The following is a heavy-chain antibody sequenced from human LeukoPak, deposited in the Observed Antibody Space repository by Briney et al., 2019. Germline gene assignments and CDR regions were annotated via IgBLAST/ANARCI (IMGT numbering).Heavy chain of an antibody. CDR1: GFIFTNYW. CDR2: INQDGGET. D-gene: IGHD1-26*01. J-gene: IGHJ4*02. V-gene: IGHV3-7*01. Sequence: GGSLRLSCAASGFIFTNYWMSWVRQAPGKGLECVAYINQDGGETKYVDSVKGRFTISRDNAKNSLYLHMKNLRADDTAVYFCARDPGEWEVPIDFWGQGALVAVSS. CDR3: ARDPGEWEVPIDF.